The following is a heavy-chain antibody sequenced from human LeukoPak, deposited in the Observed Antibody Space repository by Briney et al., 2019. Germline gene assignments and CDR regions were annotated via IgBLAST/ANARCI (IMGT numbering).Heavy chain of an antibody. V-gene: IGHV1-69*13. CDR3: ARTYYYDSSGYAPEGLSTLYYYGMDV. CDR1: GGTFSSYA. CDR2: TIPIFGTA. J-gene: IGHJ6*02. Sequence: ASVKVSCKASGGTFSSYAISWVRQAPGQELEWMGGTIPIFGTANYAQKFQGRVTITADESTSTAYMEPSSLRSEDTAVYYCARTYYYDSSGYAPEGLSTLYYYGMDVWGQGTTVTVSS. D-gene: IGHD3-22*01.